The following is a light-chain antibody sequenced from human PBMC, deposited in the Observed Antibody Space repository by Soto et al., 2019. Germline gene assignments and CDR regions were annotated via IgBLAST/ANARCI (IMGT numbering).Light chain of an antibody. CDR1: QSVSSSC. Sequence: EIVLTQSPGTLSLSPGERATLSCRATQSVSSSCLAWYQQKPGQAPRLLIYGASNRATGIPDRFSGSGSGTDFTLTISRLEPEDFAVYYCQLYGGSHMFSFGQGTKLEIK. V-gene: IGKV3-20*01. CDR2: GAS. CDR3: QLYGGSHMFS. J-gene: IGKJ2*01.